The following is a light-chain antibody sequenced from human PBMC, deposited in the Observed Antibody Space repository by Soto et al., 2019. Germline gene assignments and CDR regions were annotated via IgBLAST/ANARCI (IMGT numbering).Light chain of an antibody. J-gene: IGKJ4*01. CDR3: QQYGSSPPVT. CDR1: QSVSSSY. Sequence: EIVLTQSPGTLSLSPGERATLSCRASQSVSSSYLAWYQQKPGQAPRLRIYGASSRATGIPDRFSGSGSGTDFTLTISRLEPEDFAVYYCQQYGSSPPVTFGGGNKVDIK. CDR2: GAS. V-gene: IGKV3-20*01.